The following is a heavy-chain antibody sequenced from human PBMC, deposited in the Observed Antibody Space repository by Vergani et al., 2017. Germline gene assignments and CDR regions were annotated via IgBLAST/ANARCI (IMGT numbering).Heavy chain of an antibody. Sequence: QVQLQESGPGLVKPSETLSLTCTVSGGSISSYYWSWIRQPAGKGLEWIGRIYTSGSTNYNPSLKSRVTMSVDTSKNQFSLKLSSVTAADTAVYYCARGKSLGPEFCYTHLYFDYWGQGTLVTVSS. J-gene: IGHJ4*02. D-gene: IGHD2-2*02. CDR3: ARGKSLGPEFCYTHLYFDY. V-gene: IGHV4-4*07. CDR2: IYTSGST. CDR1: GGSISSYY.